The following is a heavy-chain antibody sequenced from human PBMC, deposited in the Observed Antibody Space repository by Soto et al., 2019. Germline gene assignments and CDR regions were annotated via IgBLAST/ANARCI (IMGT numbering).Heavy chain of an antibody. Sequence: QVQLQESGSGPVRPSQTLALTCAVSGASITSAAFSWNWIRQPPGKGLEWIGHTNHKGNTYYNPSLKSRLTLXXXKXXNVCSLEVSSVSAADPDVYLCARGVGVTGLFYFDPGGQGALVTVSS. CDR1: GASITSAAFS. CDR2: TNHKGNT. J-gene: IGHJ4*02. D-gene: IGHD2-21*02. V-gene: IGHV4-30-2*01. CDR3: ARGVGVTGLFYFDP.